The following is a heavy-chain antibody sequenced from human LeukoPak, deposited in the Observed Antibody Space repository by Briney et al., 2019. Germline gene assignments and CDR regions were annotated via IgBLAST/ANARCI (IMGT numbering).Heavy chain of an antibody. CDR1: GFKLDEYA. J-gene: IGHJ4*02. D-gene: IGHD2-2*01. Sequence: PGRSRRLSCAASGFKLDEYAMHWVRQVPGQGLEWVSGITWNSGSVGYADSVRGRFTISRDNAKNTLYLQMNSLRAEDTGVYYCARGNQQLPRSTPDYWGQGTLVTVSS. CDR3: ARGNQQLPRSTPDY. V-gene: IGHV3-9*01. CDR2: ITWNSGSV.